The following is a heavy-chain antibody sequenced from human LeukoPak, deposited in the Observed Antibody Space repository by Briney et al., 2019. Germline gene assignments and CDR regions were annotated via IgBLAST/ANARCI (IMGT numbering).Heavy chain of an antibody. Sequence: GGSLRLSRAASGFTFSDYYMSWIRQAPGKGLEWVSYISSSGSTIYYADSVKGRFTISRDNAKNSLYLQMNSLRAEDTAVYYCARNRRDGYNYFDYWGQGTLVTVSS. D-gene: IGHD5-24*01. CDR1: GFTFSDYY. CDR3: ARNRRDGYNYFDY. V-gene: IGHV3-11*01. CDR2: ISSSGSTI. J-gene: IGHJ4*02.